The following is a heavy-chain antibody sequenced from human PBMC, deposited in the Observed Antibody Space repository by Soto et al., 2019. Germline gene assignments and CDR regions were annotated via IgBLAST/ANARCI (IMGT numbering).Heavy chain of an antibody. J-gene: IGHJ4*02. V-gene: IGHV4-31*03. D-gene: IGHD3-3*02. CDR2: IYFSGSSHIYNNGVT. CDR3: ARGRLPEDAETNPWDISK. CDR1: GGSISSGGYY. Sequence: SETLSLTCTVSGGSISSGGYYWSWIRQRPGVGLEWIGYIYFSGSSHIYNNGVTHYTPSLQSRLTISGDKSTNQFSLKLTSATAAYTGVYYSARGRLPEDAETNPWDISKWGQGTLATVSS.